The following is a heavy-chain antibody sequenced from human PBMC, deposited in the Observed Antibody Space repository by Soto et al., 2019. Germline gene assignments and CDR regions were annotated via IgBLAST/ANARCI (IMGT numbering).Heavy chain of an antibody. D-gene: IGHD6-13*01. V-gene: IGHV3-21*01. CDR2: ISSSSSYI. Sequence: EVQLVESGGGLVKPGGSLRLSCAASGFTFSSYSMNWVRQAPGKGLEWVSSISSSSSYIYYADSVKGRFAISRDNAKNSLYLQMNSLRAEDTAVYYCARGAAAGINDYWGQGTLVTVSS. CDR1: GFTFSSYS. CDR3: ARGAAAGINDY. J-gene: IGHJ4*02.